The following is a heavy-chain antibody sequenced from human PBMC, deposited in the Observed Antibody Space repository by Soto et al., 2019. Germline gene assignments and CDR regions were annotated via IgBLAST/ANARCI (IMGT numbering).Heavy chain of an antibody. CDR2: ISPYSGYT. Sequence: ASVKVSCKGFGYSFMEYGINWVRQAPGQGLEWVGWISPYSGYTHSAQKIHGRLTLTTDTAASTAYMELRILRSADTALYYCAREASVLIPTAQPSRFDPWGQGTLVTVSS. J-gene: IGHJ5*02. CDR3: AREASVLIPTAQPSRFDP. D-gene: IGHD2-8*01. V-gene: IGHV1-18*01. CDR1: GYSFMEYG.